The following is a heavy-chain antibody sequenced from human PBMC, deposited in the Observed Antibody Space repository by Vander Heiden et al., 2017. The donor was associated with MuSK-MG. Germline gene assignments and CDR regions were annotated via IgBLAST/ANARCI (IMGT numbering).Heavy chain of an antibody. Sequence: QVQLVESGGGVVQRGRSLGLSCAASGSAFSSYGMDWVRQAPGKGLEWMAVISYDGSNKYYAGSVKGRFTISRDKSKNTLYLQMNSLRAEDTAVYYCAKDQTTVVTYFDYWGQGTLVTVSS. V-gene: IGHV3-30*18. CDR1: GSAFSSYG. CDR3: AKDQTTVVTYFDY. D-gene: IGHD4-17*01. J-gene: IGHJ4*02. CDR2: ISYDGSNK.